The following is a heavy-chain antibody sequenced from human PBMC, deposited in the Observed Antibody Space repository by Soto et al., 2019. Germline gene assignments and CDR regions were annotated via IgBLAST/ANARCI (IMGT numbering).Heavy chain of an antibody. CDR1: GFNFRSYG. J-gene: IGHJ6*02. Sequence: QVQLVESGGGVVQPGRSLRLSCAASGFNFRSYGMHWVRQAPGKGLECVAVIWYDGSNKYYADSVKGRFTISRDNSKNTLYLQMNSLRAEDTAVHYCARGPREERGGYDFEEDYYYGMDVWGQGTTVTVSS. CDR3: ARGPREERGGYDFEEDYYYGMDV. CDR2: IWYDGSNK. D-gene: IGHD5-12*01. V-gene: IGHV3-33*01.